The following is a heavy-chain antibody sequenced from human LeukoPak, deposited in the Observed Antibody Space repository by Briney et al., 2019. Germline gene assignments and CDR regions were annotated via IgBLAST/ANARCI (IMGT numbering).Heavy chain of an antibody. CDR1: GFTFSSYA. CDR2: ISYDGSNK. CDR3: ARARIAAAGI. Sequence: GGSLRLSCAASGFTFSSYAMHWVRQAPGKGLEWVAVISYDGSNKYYADSVKGRFTISRDNSKNTLYLQMNSLRSEDTAVYYCARARIAAAGIWGQGTLVTVSS. J-gene: IGHJ1*01. V-gene: IGHV3-30-3*01. D-gene: IGHD6-13*01.